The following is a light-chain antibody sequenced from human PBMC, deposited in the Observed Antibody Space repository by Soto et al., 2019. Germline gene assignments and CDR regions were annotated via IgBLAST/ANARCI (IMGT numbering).Light chain of an antibody. J-gene: IGKJ1*01. V-gene: IGKV3-15*01. CDR1: QSVSSN. CDR3: QQYSNWPRR. CDR2: GAS. Sequence: EIVMTQSPATLSVSPGERATLSCRASQSVSSNLAWYQQKPGQAPRLLIYGASTRATGIPARFRGSGSGTEFTLTISSLLSEDFAVYYCQQYSNWPRRLGQGTKLEIK.